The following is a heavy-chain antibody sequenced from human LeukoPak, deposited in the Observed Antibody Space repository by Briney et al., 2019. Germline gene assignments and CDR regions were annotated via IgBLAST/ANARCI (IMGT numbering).Heavy chain of an antibody. D-gene: IGHD4-17*01. CDR2: ISDDGGDK. CDR1: GFTFTIYS. J-gene: IGHJ6*02. V-gene: IGHV3-30-3*01. Sequence: GRSLRLSCAASGFTFTIYSMHWVRQAPGKGLEWVAVISDDGGDKNYADSWKGRFTISRDNSKNTLYLQMNSLRAEDTAVYYCARDENYGDYGMDVWGQGTTVTVSS. CDR3: ARDENYGDYGMDV.